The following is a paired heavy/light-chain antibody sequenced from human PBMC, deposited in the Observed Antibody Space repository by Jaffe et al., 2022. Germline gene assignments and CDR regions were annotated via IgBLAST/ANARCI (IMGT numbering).Light chain of an antibody. CDR2: KDS. V-gene: IGLV3-25*03. Sequence: SYELTQPPSVSVSPGQTARITCSGDALPKQYAYWYQQKPGQAPVVVIYKDSERPSGIPERFSGSSSGTTVTLTISGVQAEDEADYYCQSADSSGTYVVFGAGTKLTVL. CDR1: ALPKQY. J-gene: IGLJ2*01. CDR3: QSADSSGTYVV.
Heavy chain of an antibody. CDR2: IYHSGST. CDR1: GYSISSGYY. Sequence: QVQLQESGPGLVKPSETLSLTCAVSGYSISSGYYWGWIRQPPGKGLEWIGSIYHSGSTYHNPSLKSRVTISLDTSENQFSLRLSSVTAADTAVYYCARNYYDSSGYYYGEFDYWGQGTLVTVSS. CDR3: ARNYYDSSGYYYGEFDY. V-gene: IGHV4-38-2*01. J-gene: IGHJ4*02. D-gene: IGHD3-22*01.